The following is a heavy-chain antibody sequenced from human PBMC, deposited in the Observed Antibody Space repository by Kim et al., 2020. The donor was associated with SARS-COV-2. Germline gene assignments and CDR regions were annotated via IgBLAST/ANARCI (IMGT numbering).Heavy chain of an antibody. Sequence: GGSLRLSCAASGFTFSSYGMHWVRQAPGKGLEWVAVISYDGSNKYYADSVKGRFTISRDNSKNTLYLQMNSLRAEDTAVYYCAKGGERWLQLGGAFDIWGQGTMVTVSS. V-gene: IGHV3-30*18. J-gene: IGHJ3*02. CDR2: ISYDGSNK. CDR1: GFTFSSYG. D-gene: IGHD5-12*01. CDR3: AKGGERWLQLGGAFDI.